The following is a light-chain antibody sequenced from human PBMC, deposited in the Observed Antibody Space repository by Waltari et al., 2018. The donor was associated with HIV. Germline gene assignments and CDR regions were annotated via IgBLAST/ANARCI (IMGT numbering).Light chain of an antibody. CDR3: QSYDSSLGASF. CDR1: SSHIGAPYY. Sequence: QSVVTQPPSVSGAPGQRVTIPCTGHSSHIGAPYYVHWYQHLPRTAPKLPIYANSNRPSGVPDRFSGSKSGTSASLAITGLQAEDEADYFCQSYDSSLGASFFGTGTMVTVL. CDR2: ANS. J-gene: IGLJ1*01. V-gene: IGLV1-40*01.